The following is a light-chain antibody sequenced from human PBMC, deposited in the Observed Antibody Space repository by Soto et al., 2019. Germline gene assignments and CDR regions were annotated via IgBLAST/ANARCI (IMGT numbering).Light chain of an antibody. CDR1: QSVSSTS. J-gene: IGKJ1*01. V-gene: IGKV3-20*01. CDR3: HQFGSSPPRT. Sequence: EIVLTQSPGTLSLSPGERATLSFRASQSVSSTSLAWYQHKSGQPPRLLIYAASRRATGIPDRFSGSGSGTDFTLTISRLEPEDFAVYYCHQFGSSPPRTFGQGTKVHIK. CDR2: AAS.